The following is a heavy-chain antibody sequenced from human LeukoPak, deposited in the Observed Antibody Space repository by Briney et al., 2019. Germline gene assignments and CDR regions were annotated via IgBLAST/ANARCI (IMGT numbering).Heavy chain of an antibody. Sequence: PSETLSLTCAVYGGSFSGYYWSWIRQPPGKGLEWIGEINHSGSTNYNPSLKSRVTISVDTSKNQFSLKLSSVTAADTAVYYCASSIAAAQAFDIWGQGTMVTASS. D-gene: IGHD6-6*01. J-gene: IGHJ3*02. V-gene: IGHV4-34*01. CDR3: ASSIAAAQAFDI. CDR2: INHSGST. CDR1: GGSFSGYY.